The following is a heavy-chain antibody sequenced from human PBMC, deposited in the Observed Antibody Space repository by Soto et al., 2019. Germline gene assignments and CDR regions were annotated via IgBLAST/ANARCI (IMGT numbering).Heavy chain of an antibody. CDR1: GGSISSSSYY. Sequence: PSETLSLTCTVSGGSISSSSYYWGWIRQPPGNGLEWIGSIYYSGSTYYNPSLKSRVTMSVDTSKNQFSLKLSSVTDADTAVYYRARIFRYSYGYLDAFDIWDQGTMGTVSS. V-gene: IGHV4-39*01. J-gene: IGHJ3*02. D-gene: IGHD5-18*01. CDR3: ARIFRYSYGYLDAFDI. CDR2: IYYSGST.